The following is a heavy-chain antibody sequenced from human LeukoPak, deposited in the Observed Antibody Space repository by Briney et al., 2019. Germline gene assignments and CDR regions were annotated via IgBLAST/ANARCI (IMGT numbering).Heavy chain of an antibody. CDR2: INGDGSST. CDR3: ARDRSYNLDY. J-gene: IGHJ4*02. Sequence: GGSLRLSCAASGFTSSSYWMHWVRQAPREGLVWVSHINGDGSSTSYADSVKGRVTISRDNAKNTLYLQINSLTAEDSAVYYCARDRSYNLDYWGQGTLVTVSS. D-gene: IGHD5-24*01. V-gene: IGHV3-74*01. CDR1: GFTSSSYW.